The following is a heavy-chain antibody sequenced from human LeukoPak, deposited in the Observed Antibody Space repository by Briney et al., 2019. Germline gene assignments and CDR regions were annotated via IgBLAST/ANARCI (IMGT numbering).Heavy chain of an antibody. CDR1: GYTFTSYG. CDR2: ISAYNGNT. D-gene: IGHD6-19*01. V-gene: IGHV1-18*01. J-gene: IGHJ4*02. Sequence: ASVKVSCKASGYTFTSYGISWVRQAPGQGLEWMGWISAYNGNTNYAQKLQGRVTMATDTSTSTAYMELRSLRSDDSAVYYCARLSSSSGCDYWGQETLVTISS. CDR3: ARLSSSSGCDY.